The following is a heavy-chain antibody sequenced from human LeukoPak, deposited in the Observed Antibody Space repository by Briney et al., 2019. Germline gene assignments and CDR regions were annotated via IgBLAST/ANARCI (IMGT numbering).Heavy chain of an antibody. J-gene: IGHJ4*02. CDR2: IRQDGTEK. V-gene: IGHV3-7*01. CDR1: GLTFSSNW. Sequence: GGSLRLSCAASGLTFSSNWMSWVRQAPGKGLEWVANIRQDGTEKYYVDSVKGRFTISRDNAKNSLYLQMNSLRAEDMAVYYCASGPARRSPLDFWGRGTLVTVSS. D-gene: IGHD2-2*01. CDR3: ASGPARRSPLDF.